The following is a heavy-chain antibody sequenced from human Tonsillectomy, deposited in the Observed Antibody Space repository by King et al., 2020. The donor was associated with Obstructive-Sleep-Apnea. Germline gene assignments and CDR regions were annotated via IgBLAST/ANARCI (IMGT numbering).Heavy chain of an antibody. Sequence: VQLVESGGGLIQPGRSLRLSCAASGFTFDDYAMHWFRQAPGKGLEWVSGITWNSGSIGYAGSVKGRFTISRDNAKNSLYLQMNTFRAEDTALYFCAKDGRIAAAGTGPYFDYWGQGALVTVSS. CDR3: AKDGRIAAAGTGPYFDY. CDR2: ITWNSGSI. V-gene: IGHV3-9*01. J-gene: IGHJ4*02. CDR1: GFTFDDYA. D-gene: IGHD6-13*01.